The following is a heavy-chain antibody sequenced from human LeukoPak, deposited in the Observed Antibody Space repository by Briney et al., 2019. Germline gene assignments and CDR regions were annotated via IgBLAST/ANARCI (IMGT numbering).Heavy chain of an antibody. CDR3: ARGVVTATAFDY. CDR1: GGSISSSSYY. V-gene: IGHV4-61*05. Sequence: SETLSLTCTVSGGSISSSSYYWSWIRQPPGKGLEWIGYIYTSGSTNYNPSLKSRVTISLDTSKKQFSLKLSSVTAADTAVYYCARGVVTATAFDYWGQGNLVTVSS. J-gene: IGHJ4*02. D-gene: IGHD2-21*02. CDR2: IYTSGST.